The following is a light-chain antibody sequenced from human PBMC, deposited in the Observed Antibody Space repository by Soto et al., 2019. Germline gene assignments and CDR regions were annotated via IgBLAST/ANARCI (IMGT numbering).Light chain of an antibody. Sequence: QSVLTQPASVSWSPGQSITISCTGTSSDVGGYNYVSWYQQYPGKAPKLMIFEVSNRFSGSKSGNTASLTISGLQAEDEADYYCSSYTSSSSYVFGTGTKLTVL. CDR3: SSYTSSSSYV. V-gene: IGLV2-14*01. CDR1: SSDVGGYNY. CDR2: EVS. J-gene: IGLJ1*01.